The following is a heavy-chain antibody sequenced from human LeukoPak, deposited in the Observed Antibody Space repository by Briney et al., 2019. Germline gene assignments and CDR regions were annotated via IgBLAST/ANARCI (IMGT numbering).Heavy chain of an antibody. CDR3: ARGRRIMITFGGVIPYY. V-gene: IGHV1-8*01. D-gene: IGHD3-16*02. CDR2: MNPNSGNT. CDR1: GYTFTSYD. J-gene: IGHJ4*02. Sequence: GASVKVSCKASGYTFTSYDIYWVRQATGQGLEWMGWMNPNSGNTGYAQKFQGRVTMTRNTSISTAYMELSSLRSEDTAVYYCARGRRIMITFGGVIPYYWGQGTLVTVSS.